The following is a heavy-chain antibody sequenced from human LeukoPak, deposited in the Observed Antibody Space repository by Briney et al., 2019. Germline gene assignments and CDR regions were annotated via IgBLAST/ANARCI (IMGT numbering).Heavy chain of an antibody. V-gene: IGHV3-15*01. CDR2: IKSKTDGGTA. D-gene: IGHD2-2*01. CDR1: GFTFRNAC. CDR3: TTRTWADGFDI. Sequence: GGSLRLSCAASGFTFRNACMSWVRQAPGKGLVWIGRIKSKTDGGTADYAAPVKRSITISRDDTKNTLYLQINSLQTDDTALYYCTTRTWADGFDIWGQGTMLTVSS. J-gene: IGHJ3*02.